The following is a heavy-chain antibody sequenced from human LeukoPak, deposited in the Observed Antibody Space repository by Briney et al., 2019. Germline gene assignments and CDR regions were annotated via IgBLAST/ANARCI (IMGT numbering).Heavy chain of an antibody. CDR2: INPNSGGT. CDR3: ARDQWFGELLRYNWFDP. V-gene: IGHV1-2*02. D-gene: IGHD3-10*01. Sequence: ASVKVSCKASGYTFTSYGISWVRQAPGQGLEWMGWINPNSGGTNYAQKFQGRVTMTRDTSISTAYMELSRLRSDDTAVYYCARDQWFGELLRYNWFDPWGQGTLVTVSS. J-gene: IGHJ5*02. CDR1: GYTFTSYG.